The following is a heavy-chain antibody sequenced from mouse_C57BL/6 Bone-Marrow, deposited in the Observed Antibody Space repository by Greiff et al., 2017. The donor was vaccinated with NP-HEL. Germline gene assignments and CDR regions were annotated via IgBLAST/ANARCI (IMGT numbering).Heavy chain of an antibody. CDR3: ARDRQLRPYYYAMDY. Sequence: EVQLVESGGGLVKPGGSLKLSCAASGFTFSSYAMSWVRQTPEKRLEWVATISDGGSYTYYPDNVKGRFTISRDNAKNNLYLQMSHLKSEDTAMYYCARDRQLRPYYYAMDYWGQGTSVTVSS. D-gene: IGHD3-2*02. V-gene: IGHV5-4*01. CDR2: ISDGGSYT. CDR1: GFTFSSYA. J-gene: IGHJ4*01.